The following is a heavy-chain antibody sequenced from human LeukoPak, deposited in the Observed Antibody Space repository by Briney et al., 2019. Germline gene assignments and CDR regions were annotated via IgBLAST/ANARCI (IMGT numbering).Heavy chain of an antibody. CDR1: GFTFSSYA. D-gene: IGHD2-21*01. Sequence: PGGSLRLSCAASGFTFSSYAMSWVRQAPGKGLEWVSAISGSGGSTYYADSVKGRFTISRDNSKNTLYLQMNSLGAEDTAVYYCAKELLEQYYYYYYMDVWGKGTTVTVSS. J-gene: IGHJ6*03. V-gene: IGHV3-23*01. CDR2: ISGSGGST. CDR3: AKELLEQYYYYYYMDV.